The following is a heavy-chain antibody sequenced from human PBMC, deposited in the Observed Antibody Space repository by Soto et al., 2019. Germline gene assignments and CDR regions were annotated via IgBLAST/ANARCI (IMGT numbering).Heavy chain of an antibody. CDR2: ISSSGSTI. Sequence: GGSLRLSCAASGFTFSDYYMSWIRQAPGKGLEWVSYISSSGSTIYYADSVKGRFTISRDNAKNSLYLQMNSLRAEDTAVYYCARDKFGSYYAALYYGMDVWGQGTTVTVSS. D-gene: IGHD1-26*01. CDR3: ARDKFGSYYAALYYGMDV. V-gene: IGHV3-11*01. J-gene: IGHJ6*02. CDR1: GFTFSDYY.